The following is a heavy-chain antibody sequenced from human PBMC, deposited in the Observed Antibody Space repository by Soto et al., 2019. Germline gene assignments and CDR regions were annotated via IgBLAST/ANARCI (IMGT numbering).Heavy chain of an antibody. J-gene: IGHJ6*04. Sequence: PGESLKISCKGSGYSFTSYWIGWVRQMPVKGLEWMGIIYPGDSDTRYSPSFQGQVTISADKSISTAYLQWSSLKASDTAMYYCARQDSYYYYGMDVWGKGTTVTVSS. CDR3: ARQDSYYYYGMDV. D-gene: IGHD2-15*01. V-gene: IGHV5-51*01. CDR1: GYSFTSYW. CDR2: IYPGDSDT.